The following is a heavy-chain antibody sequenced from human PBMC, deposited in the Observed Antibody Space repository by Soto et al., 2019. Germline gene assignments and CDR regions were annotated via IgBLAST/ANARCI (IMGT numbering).Heavy chain of an antibody. CDR1: GGSISSGGYS. V-gene: IGHV4-30-2*01. D-gene: IGHD3-22*01. CDR3: ASPGLSGYDAFDI. CDR2: IYHSGST. J-gene: IGHJ3*02. Sequence: QLQLQESGSGLVKPSQTLSLTCAVSGGSISSGGYSWSWIRQPPGKGLEWIGYIYHSGSTYYNPSLKSRVTISVDRSKNQFSLKLRSVTAADTAVYYCASPGLSGYDAFDIWGQGTMVTVSS.